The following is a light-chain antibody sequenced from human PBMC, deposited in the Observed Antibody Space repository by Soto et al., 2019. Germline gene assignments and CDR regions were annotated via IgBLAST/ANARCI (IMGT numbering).Light chain of an antibody. Sequence: QLVLSQPASVSGSPGQSITISCTGTSSDVGRYNHVSWYQQHPDKAPKLMIYDVINRPSGISNRFSGSKSGDTASLTISGLQAEDEADYYCSSYTTSGTQVFGTGTKLTVL. CDR3: SSYTTSGTQV. V-gene: IGLV2-14*03. J-gene: IGLJ1*01. CDR1: SSDVGRYNH. CDR2: DVI.